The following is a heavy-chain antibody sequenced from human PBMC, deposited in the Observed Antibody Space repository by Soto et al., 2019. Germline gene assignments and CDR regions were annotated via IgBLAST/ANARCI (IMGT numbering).Heavy chain of an antibody. V-gene: IGHV1-69*02. Sequence: ASVKVSCKASGGTFSSYTISLVRQAPGQGLEWMGRIIPILGITNYAQKFQGRVTMTTDTSTSTAYMELRSLRSDDTAVYYCARLYYYDSSGYYYVEDFWGQGTLVTVSS. D-gene: IGHD3-22*01. J-gene: IGHJ4*02. CDR3: ARLYYYDSSGYYYVEDF. CDR2: IIPILGIT. CDR1: GGTFSSYT.